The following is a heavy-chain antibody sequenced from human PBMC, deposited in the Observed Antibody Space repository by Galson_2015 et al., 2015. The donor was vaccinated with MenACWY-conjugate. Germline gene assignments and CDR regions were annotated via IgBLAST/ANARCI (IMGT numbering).Heavy chain of an antibody. V-gene: IGHV3-7*03. CDR2: INQDGSGK. J-gene: IGHJ4*02. Sequence: SPRLSCAASGFTFSNYWMSWVRQAPGKGLEWVATINQDGSGKFHVDSVKGRFTISRDNAKNSLYLQMNSLRGDGTAVYYCARDSLLQHLAPVCSHWGQGTLVTVSS. CDR1: GFTFSNYW. CDR3: ARDSLLQHLAPVCSH. D-gene: IGHD6-13*01.